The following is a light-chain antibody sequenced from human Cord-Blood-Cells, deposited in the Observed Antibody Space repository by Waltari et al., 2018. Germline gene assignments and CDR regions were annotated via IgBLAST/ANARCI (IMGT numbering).Light chain of an antibody. CDR1: SSNIGRNY. CDR2: RNN. CDR3: AAWDDSLSGYV. V-gene: IGLV1-47*01. Sequence: QSVLTPQPSASGTTGQRVTISCSGSSSNIGRNYVNWYQQLPGTAPKLLIYRNNQRPSGVPDRFSGSKSGTSASLAISGLRSEDEADYYCAAWDDSLSGYVFGTGTKVTVL. J-gene: IGLJ1*01.